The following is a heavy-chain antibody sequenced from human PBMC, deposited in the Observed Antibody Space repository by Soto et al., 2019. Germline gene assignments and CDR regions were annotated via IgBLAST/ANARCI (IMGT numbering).Heavy chain of an antibody. D-gene: IGHD4-17*01. CDR3: ARCSTVIRYYYYGMDV. V-gene: IGHV1-46*01. CDR2: INPSGGST. Sequence: QVQLVQSGAEVKKPGASVKVSCKASGYTFTSYYMHWVRQAPGQGLEWMGIINPSGGSTSYAQKFQGRVTMTRDTSTSTVYMELSSLRDEDTAVYYCARCSTVIRYYYYGMDVWGQGTTVTVSS. CDR1: GYTFTSYY. J-gene: IGHJ6*02.